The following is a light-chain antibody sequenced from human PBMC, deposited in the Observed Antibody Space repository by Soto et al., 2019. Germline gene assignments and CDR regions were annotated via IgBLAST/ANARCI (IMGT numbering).Light chain of an antibody. J-gene: IGKJ1*01. V-gene: IGKV1-5*03. CDR1: QSISNW. Sequence: DIQITQSPSTLSASVGDRGTITCRASQSISNWLAWYQQKQGKAPKLLIYLASSLESGVPSRFRGSGSGTEFTLTLSKLQPDDFETYYCQQSNTYSWTFGQGTKVDIK. CDR2: LAS. CDR3: QQSNTYSWT.